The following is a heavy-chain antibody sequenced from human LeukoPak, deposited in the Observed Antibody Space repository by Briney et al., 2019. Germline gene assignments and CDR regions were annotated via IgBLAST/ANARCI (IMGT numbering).Heavy chain of an antibody. Sequence: SVKVSCKASGGTFSSYAISWVRQALGQGLEWMGGIIPIFGTANYAQKFQGRVTITTDESTSTAYMELSSLRSEDTAVYYCARGLRSRSTRYYYYYYMDVWGKGTTVTVSS. CDR2: IIPIFGTA. V-gene: IGHV1-69*05. CDR3: ARGLRSRSTRYYYYYYMDV. J-gene: IGHJ6*03. D-gene: IGHD2-2*01. CDR1: GGTFSSYA.